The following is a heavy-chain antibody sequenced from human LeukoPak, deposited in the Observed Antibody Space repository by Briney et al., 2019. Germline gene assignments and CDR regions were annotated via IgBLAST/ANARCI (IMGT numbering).Heavy chain of an antibody. V-gene: IGHV4-59*08. Sequence: SETLSLTCTVSGGSISSYYWSWIRQPPGKGLGWIGYIYYSGSTNYNPSLKSRVTISVDTSKNQFSLKLSSVTAADAAVYYCASLSSGSTRTRFDYWGQGTLVTVSS. CDR3: ASLSSGSTRTRFDY. CDR2: IYYSGST. D-gene: IGHD6-19*01. CDR1: GGSISSYY. J-gene: IGHJ4*02.